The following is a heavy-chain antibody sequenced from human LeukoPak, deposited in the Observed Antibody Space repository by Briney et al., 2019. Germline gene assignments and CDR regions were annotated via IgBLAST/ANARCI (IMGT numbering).Heavy chain of an antibody. Sequence: GRSLRLSCAASGFTFDDYAMYWVRQAPGKGLEWVSGISWNSGSIGYADSVKGRFTISRDNAKNSLYLQMNSLRAEDTALYYCAKTPGAAIDYYYYMDVWGKGTTVTVSS. CDR1: GFTFDDYA. D-gene: IGHD2-2*01. CDR2: ISWNSGSI. CDR3: AKTPGAAIDYYYYMDV. J-gene: IGHJ6*03. V-gene: IGHV3-9*01.